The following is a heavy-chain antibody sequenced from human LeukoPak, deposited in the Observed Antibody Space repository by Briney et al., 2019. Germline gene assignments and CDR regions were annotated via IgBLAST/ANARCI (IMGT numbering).Heavy chain of an antibody. CDR2: ISGSGGST. CDR1: GFTVSSNY. V-gene: IGHV3-23*01. Sequence: GGSLRLSCAASGFTVSSNYMSWVRQAPGKGLEWVSGISGSGGSTYYADSVKGRFTISRDNSKNTLYLQMDSLRAEDTAVYYCAKLIGSYYYYYGMDVWGQGTTVTVSS. CDR3: AKLIGSYYYYYGMDV. J-gene: IGHJ6*02. D-gene: IGHD1-26*01.